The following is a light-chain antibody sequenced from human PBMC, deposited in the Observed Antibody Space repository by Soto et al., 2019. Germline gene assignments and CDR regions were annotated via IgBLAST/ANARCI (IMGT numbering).Light chain of an antibody. CDR3: QQYYETPLT. Sequence: DIVMTPSPDSLAVSLGETATINCKSSQSLLYSSNNKNYLAWYRQKPRQPPELLIYWAYTLESGVPGRYSGSGSGTDFTLTISSLRAEDVAIYYCQQYYETPLTFGGGTTVEIK. CDR2: WAY. V-gene: IGKV4-1*01. CDR1: QSLLYSSNNKNY. J-gene: IGKJ4*01.